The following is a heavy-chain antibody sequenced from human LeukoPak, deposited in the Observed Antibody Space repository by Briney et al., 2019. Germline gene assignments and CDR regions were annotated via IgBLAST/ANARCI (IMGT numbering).Heavy chain of an antibody. V-gene: IGHV3-23*01. CDR2: VSGNGGST. D-gene: IGHD5-18*01. CDR1: GFTFSSYA. J-gene: IGHJ4*02. CDR3: AKDTRGYSYGSLEY. Sequence: GGSLRLSCAASGFTFSSYAMSWVRQAPGTGLEWVSAVSGNGGSTFYADSVKGRFTISRDNSKNTLYLHMNRLRAEDTAVYYCAKDTRGYSYGSLEYWGQGTLVTVSS.